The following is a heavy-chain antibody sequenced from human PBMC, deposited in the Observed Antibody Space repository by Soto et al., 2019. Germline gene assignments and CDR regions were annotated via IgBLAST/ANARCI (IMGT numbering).Heavy chain of an antibody. CDR3: AKGVISIAVAGVLSY. D-gene: IGHD6-19*01. CDR2: ISWNSGSI. V-gene: IGHV3-9*01. Sequence: EVQLVESGGGLVQPGRSLRLSCAASGFTFDDYAMHWVRQAPGKGLEWVSGISWNSGSIGYADSVKGRFTISRDNAKNSLYLQMNSLRAEDTALYYCAKGVISIAVAGVLSYWGQGTLVTVSS. CDR1: GFTFDDYA. J-gene: IGHJ4*02.